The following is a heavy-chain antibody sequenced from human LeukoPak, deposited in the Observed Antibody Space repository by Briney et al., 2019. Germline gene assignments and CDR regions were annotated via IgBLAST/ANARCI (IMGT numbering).Heavy chain of an antibody. V-gene: IGHV1-8*03. J-gene: IGHJ3*02. CDR1: GYTFTSYD. D-gene: IGHD6-13*01. CDR3: ARPWAYSSTWNDAFDM. CDR2: MNPNSGNT. Sequence: ASVKVSCKASGYTFTSYDINWVRQATGQGLEWMGWMNPNSGNTGYAQKFQGRVTITRNTSISTAYMELSSLRSEDTAVYYCARPWAYSSTWNDAFDMWGQGTVVTVSS.